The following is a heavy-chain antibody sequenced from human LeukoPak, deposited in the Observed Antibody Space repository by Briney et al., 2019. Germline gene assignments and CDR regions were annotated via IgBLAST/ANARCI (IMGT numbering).Heavy chain of an antibody. CDR3: KVMTTEAIDY. CDR2: ISSSSSTI. Sequence: PGGSLRLSCAASGFTFSSYSTNWVRQAPGKGLEWVSYISSSSSTIYYADSVKGRFTISRDNAKNSLYLQMNSLRDEDTAVYYCKVMTTEAIDYWGQGTLVTVSS. CDR1: GFTFSSYS. J-gene: IGHJ4*02. V-gene: IGHV3-48*02. D-gene: IGHD3-16*01.